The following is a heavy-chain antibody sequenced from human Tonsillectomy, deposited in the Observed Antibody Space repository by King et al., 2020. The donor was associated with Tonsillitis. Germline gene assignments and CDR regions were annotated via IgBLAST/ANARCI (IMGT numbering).Heavy chain of an antibody. V-gene: IGHV4-39*01. Sequence: LPLQESGPGLVKPSETLSLTCTSSGTSISSSSYYWGWIRQPPGKGLEWIGSIYYSGNTYYNPSLKSRVTISVDTSKIQFSLKLSSVTAADTAIYYCARSLQWSDAFDIWGQGTMVTVSS. J-gene: IGHJ3*02. CDR2: IYYSGNT. CDR3: ARSLQWSDAFDI. CDR1: GTSISSSSYY. D-gene: IGHD4-23*01.